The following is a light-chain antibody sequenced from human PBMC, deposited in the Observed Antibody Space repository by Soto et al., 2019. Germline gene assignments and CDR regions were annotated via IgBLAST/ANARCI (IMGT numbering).Light chain of an antibody. CDR3: QQRSNWPAN. J-gene: IGKJ5*01. Sequence: EIVLTQSPATLSLSPGERATLSCRASQTITTYLAWYQQKPGQPPRLLIYGASNRATGTPARFSGSGSGTDFTLTISNLEPEDVAVYYCQQRSNWPANFGQGKRLEIK. V-gene: IGKV3-11*01. CDR2: GAS. CDR1: QTITTY.